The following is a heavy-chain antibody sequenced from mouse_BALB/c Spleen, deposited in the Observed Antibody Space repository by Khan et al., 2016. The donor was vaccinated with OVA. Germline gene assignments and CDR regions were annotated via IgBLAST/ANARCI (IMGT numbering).Heavy chain of an antibody. Sequence: EVELVESGGGLVQPGGSRKLSCAASGFTFSDYGLAWVRQAPGKGPEWVAFISSLAYSVYYADTVTGRFTISRENAKNTLYLEMSSLRSEDTTMYYCARSWAMDYWGQGTSVTVSS. CDR1: GFTFSDYG. J-gene: IGHJ4*01. CDR2: ISSLAYSV. CDR3: ARSWAMDY. V-gene: IGHV5-15*02.